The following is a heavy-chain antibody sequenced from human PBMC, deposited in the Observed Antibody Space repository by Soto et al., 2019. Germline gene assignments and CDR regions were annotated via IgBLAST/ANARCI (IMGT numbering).Heavy chain of an antibody. J-gene: IGHJ4*02. CDR1: GFTFSSYG. Sequence: GGSLRLSCAASGFTFSSYGMHWVRQAPGKGLEWVAVISYDGSNKYYADSVKGRFTISRDNSKNTLYLQMNSLRAEDTAVYYCAKDLVLYCSGGSCSVPDYWGQGTLVTVSS. CDR3: AKDLVLYCSGGSCSVPDY. CDR2: ISYDGSNK. V-gene: IGHV3-30*18. D-gene: IGHD2-15*01.